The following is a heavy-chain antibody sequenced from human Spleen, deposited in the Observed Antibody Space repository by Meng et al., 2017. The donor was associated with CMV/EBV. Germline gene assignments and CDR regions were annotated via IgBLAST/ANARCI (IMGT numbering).Heavy chain of an antibody. J-gene: IGHJ4*02. V-gene: IGHV4-59*01. CDR1: GGSISSYY. CDR3: AGDYGGNSGL. Sequence: SETLSLTCTVSGGSISSYYWSWIRQPPGKGLEWIGYIYYSVSTNYNPSLKSRVTISVDMSKNQFSLKLSSVTAADTAVYYCAGDYGGNSGLWGQGTLVTVSS. D-gene: IGHD4-23*01. CDR2: IYYSVST.